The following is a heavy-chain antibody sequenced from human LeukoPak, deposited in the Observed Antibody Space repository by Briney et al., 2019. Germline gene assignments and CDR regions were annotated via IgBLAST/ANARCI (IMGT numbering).Heavy chain of an antibody. Sequence: ASVKVSCKTSGYTFINYDIPWLRQAPGQGPEWMGWISGNSGQTNYAQNFQGRVSMTIDTYPNKAYMELRSLRTDDTAVYYWARDGGCSGGGGYIDIWGQGTMVIVSS. CDR1: GYTFINYD. J-gene: IGHJ3*02. CDR3: ARDGGCSGGGGYIDI. D-gene: IGHD2-15*01. V-gene: IGHV1-18*01. CDR2: ISGNSGQT.